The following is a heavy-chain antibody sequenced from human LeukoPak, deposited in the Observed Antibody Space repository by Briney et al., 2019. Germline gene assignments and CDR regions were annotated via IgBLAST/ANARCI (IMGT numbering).Heavy chain of an antibody. D-gene: IGHD1-26*01. CDR3: ERVRIRPWEDYYYYMDV. V-gene: IGHV1-2*02. J-gene: IGHJ6*03. CDR2: INPNSGGT. Sequence: ASVKVSFKASGYTFTGYYMHWVRQAPGQGLEWMGWINPNSGGTNYAQKFQARVTMTRDTYISTAYMELSRLRSDDTAVYYCERVRIRPWEDYYYYMDVWGKGTTVTVSS. CDR1: GYTFTGYY.